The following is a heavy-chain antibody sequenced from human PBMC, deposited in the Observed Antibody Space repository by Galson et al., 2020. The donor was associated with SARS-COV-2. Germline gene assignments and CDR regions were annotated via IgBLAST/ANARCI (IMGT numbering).Heavy chain of an antibody. V-gene: IGHV4-38-2*02. CDR3: ATYSVVVVAPTPLRADY. J-gene: IGHJ4*02. Sequence: SETLSLTCTVSGYSISSGYFWGWIRQPPGKGLEWMGSIYHSESTYYNPSLKSRVTISVDTSKNQFSLKLSSVTAADTAVYYCATYSVVVVAPTPLRADYWGQGTLVTVSS. D-gene: IGHD2-15*01. CDR1: GYSISSGYF. CDR2: IYHSEST.